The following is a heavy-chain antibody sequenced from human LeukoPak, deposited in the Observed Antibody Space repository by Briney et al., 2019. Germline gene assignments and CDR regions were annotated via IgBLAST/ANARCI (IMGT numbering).Heavy chain of an antibody. CDR3: ARSGKGIQIWLFGMDV. D-gene: IGHD5-18*01. CDR1: GFTFGDYA. J-gene: IGHJ6*02. CDR2: IRSKAYGGTT. V-gene: IGHV3-49*03. Sequence: GGSLRLSCTASGFTFGDYAMSWFRQAPGKGLEWVGFIRSKAYGGTTEYAASVKGRFTISRDDSKSIAYLQMNSLRAEDTAVYYCARSGKGIQIWLFGMDVWGQGTTVTVSS.